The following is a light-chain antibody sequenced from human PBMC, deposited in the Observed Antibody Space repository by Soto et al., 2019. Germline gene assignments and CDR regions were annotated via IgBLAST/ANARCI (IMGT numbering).Light chain of an antibody. CDR3: QHLDSPPRYT. Sequence: DIQLTQSPSFLSASVGDRVTITCRASQGIFSYLMWYHQRPGKAPRVLIYAASVLQSGVPSRFSGSGSGTEFTLTISSLQPKDFGTYYCQHLDSPPRYTFGPGTKVEI. V-gene: IGKV1-9*01. J-gene: IGKJ3*01. CDR1: QGIFSY. CDR2: AAS.